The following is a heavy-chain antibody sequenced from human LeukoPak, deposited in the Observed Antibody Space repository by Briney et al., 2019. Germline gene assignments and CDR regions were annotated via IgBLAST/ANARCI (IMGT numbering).Heavy chain of an antibody. J-gene: IGHJ4*02. CDR1: GFTFSNYA. V-gene: IGHV3-23*01. CDR2: ISGSGVST. Sequence: GGSLTLSCAASGFTFSNYAMSWVRQAPGKGLEWVSTISGSGVSTYYADSVKGQFTISRDNSKNTLYLQMNSLRAEDTAVYYCARDPKYYYGSGIDYWGQGTLVTVSS. D-gene: IGHD3-10*01. CDR3: ARDPKYYYGSGIDY.